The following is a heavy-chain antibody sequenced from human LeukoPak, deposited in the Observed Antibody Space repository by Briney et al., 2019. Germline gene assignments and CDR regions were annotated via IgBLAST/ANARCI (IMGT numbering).Heavy chain of an antibody. Sequence: PGGSLRLSCAASGFTFSKYAMSWVRQAPGKGLEWVAVIWYDGSRKYYTDSVKGRFTISRDNSKNTLYLQMNSLRAEDTAVYYCARGYGFTPDYWGQGTLVTVSS. CDR3: ARGYGFTPDY. D-gene: IGHD3-16*01. CDR1: GFTFSKYA. V-gene: IGHV3-33*08. J-gene: IGHJ4*02. CDR2: IWYDGSRK.